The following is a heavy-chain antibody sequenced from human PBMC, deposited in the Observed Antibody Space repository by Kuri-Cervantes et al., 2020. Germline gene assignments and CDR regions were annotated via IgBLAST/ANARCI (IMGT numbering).Heavy chain of an antibody. CDR2: INHSGST. Sequence: SETLSLTCAVYGGSFSGYYWSWIRQPPGKGLEWIGEINHSGSTNYNPSLKSRVTISSDSSTNHFSLTLTSVTVADTAIYYCVTIVATGTTWGQGTLVTVSS. CDR3: VTIVATGTT. J-gene: IGHJ4*02. V-gene: IGHV4-34*01. CDR1: GGSFSGYY. D-gene: IGHD6-13*01.